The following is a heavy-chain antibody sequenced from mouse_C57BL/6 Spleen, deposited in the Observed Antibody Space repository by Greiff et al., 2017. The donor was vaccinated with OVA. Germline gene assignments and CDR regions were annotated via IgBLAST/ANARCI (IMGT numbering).Heavy chain of an antibody. J-gene: IGHJ4*01. CDR3: ATYYYCSSYGAMDY. D-gene: IGHD1-1*01. CDR2: IWRGGST. CDR1: GFSLTSYG. Sequence: QVQLQQSGPGLVQPSQSLSLTCTVSGFSLTSYGVHWVRQSPGKGMEWLGVIWRGGSTDYNAAFMSRLSITKDNSNSQVFLKMNSLQADDTAIYYCATYYYCSSYGAMDYWGQGTSVTVSS. V-gene: IGHV2-5*01.